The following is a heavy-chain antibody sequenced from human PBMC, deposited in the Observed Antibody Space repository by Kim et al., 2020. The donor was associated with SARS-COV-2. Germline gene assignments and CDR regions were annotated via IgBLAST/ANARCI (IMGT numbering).Heavy chain of an antibody. J-gene: IGHJ4*02. Sequence: ASVKVSCKASGYTFTKYGVHWVRQAPGQSLEWMGWVNAGNGDTHYSPKFQDRVTITRDTSAITAYMELSSLRSEDTAVYYCARPSFCADGICPYYDYWGQGTLVTVSS. V-gene: IGHV1-3*01. D-gene: IGHD2-8*01. CDR2: VNAGNGDT. CDR1: GYTFTKYG. CDR3: ARPSFCADGICPYYDY.